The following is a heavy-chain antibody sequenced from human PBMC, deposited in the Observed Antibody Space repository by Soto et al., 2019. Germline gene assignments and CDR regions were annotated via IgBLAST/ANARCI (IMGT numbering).Heavy chain of an antibody. V-gene: IGHV3-23*01. CDR3: AKDRAYCGGDCYPGYFDY. CDR1: GFTFSSYA. Sequence: GGSLRLSCAASGFTFSSYAMSWVRQAPGKGLEWVSAISGSGGSTYYADSVKGRFTISRDNSKNTLYLQMNSLRAEDTAVYYCAKDRAYCGGDCYPGYFDYWGQGTLVTAPQ. CDR2: ISGSGGST. J-gene: IGHJ4*02. D-gene: IGHD2-21*02.